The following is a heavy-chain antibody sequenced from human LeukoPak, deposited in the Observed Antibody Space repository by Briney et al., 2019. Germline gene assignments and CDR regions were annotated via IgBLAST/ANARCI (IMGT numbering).Heavy chain of an antibody. CDR1: GASISSYY. CDR2: IYYRGST. CDR3: AGLTYYYDTTGPTNWFDP. D-gene: IGHD3-22*01. Sequence: SETLSLTCTVSGASISSYYWSWVRQPPGKGLEYIGYIYYRGSTNYNPSLKGRVTISVDTSKNQFSLKLMSVTAADTAVYYCAGLTYYYDTTGPTNWFDPWGQGTLVTVSS. J-gene: IGHJ5*02. V-gene: IGHV4-59*08.